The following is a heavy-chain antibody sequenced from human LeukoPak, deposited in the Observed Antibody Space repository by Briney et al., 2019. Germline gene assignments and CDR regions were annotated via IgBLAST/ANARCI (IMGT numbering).Heavy chain of an antibody. J-gene: IGHJ4*02. D-gene: IGHD2-2*01. CDR2: IYYSGST. V-gene: IGHV4-30-4*08. CDR1: GGSISSGDYY. Sequence: SETLSLTCTVSGGSISSGDYYWSWVRQPPGKGLEWIGYIYYSGSTYYNPSLKSRVTISVDTSKNQFSLKLSSVTAADTAVYYCARVVPAAIGGDFDYWGQGTLVTVSS. CDR3: ARVVPAAIGGDFDY.